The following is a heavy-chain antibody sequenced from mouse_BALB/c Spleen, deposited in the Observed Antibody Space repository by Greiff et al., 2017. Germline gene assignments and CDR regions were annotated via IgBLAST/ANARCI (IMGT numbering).Heavy chain of an antibody. V-gene: IGHV5-9-4*01. Sequence: EVKLVESGGGLVKPGGSLKLSCAASGFTFSSYAMSWVRQSPEKRLEWVAEISSGGSYTYYPDTVTGRFTISRDNAKNTLYLEMSSLRSEDTAMYYCARGYGNYPYAMDYWGQGTSVTVSS. D-gene: IGHD2-10*02. CDR3: ARGYGNYPYAMDY. J-gene: IGHJ4*01. CDR1: GFTFSSYA. CDR2: ISSGGSYT.